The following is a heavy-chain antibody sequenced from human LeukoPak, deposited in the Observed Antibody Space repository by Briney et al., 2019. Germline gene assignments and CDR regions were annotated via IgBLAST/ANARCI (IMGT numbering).Heavy chain of an antibody. CDR2: IYTSGST. Sequence: PSETLSLTCAGPGGSISSYYWGWIRQPAGKGLEWIGRIYTSGSTNYNPSLKSRVTMSVDTSKNQFSLKLSSVTAADTAVYYCARQPGYSSSWNFDYWGQGTLVTVSS. CDR3: ARQPGYSSSWNFDY. D-gene: IGHD6-13*01. CDR1: GGSISSYY. J-gene: IGHJ4*02. V-gene: IGHV4-4*07.